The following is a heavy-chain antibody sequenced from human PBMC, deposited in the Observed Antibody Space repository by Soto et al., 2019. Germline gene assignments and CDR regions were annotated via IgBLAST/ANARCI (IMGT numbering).Heavy chain of an antibody. J-gene: IGHJ4*02. D-gene: IGHD1-26*01. CDR3: AREGRIVGAPYFDY. CDR1: GGSVSSGSHY. CDR2: IYHTGST. Sequence: SETLSLTCTVSGGSVSSGSHYWSWIRQPPGKELEWIAYIYHTGSTNYNPSLKSRVTISVDMSKNQVSLRLDSVTAADTAVYYCAREGRIVGAPYFDYWGQGTLVTVSS. V-gene: IGHV4-61*01.